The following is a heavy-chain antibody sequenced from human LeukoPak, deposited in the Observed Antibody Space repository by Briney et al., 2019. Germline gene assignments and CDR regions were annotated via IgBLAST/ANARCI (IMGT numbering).Heavy chain of an antibody. CDR1: AFTFSSYA. CDR2: ISGSGGST. V-gene: IGHV3-23*01. D-gene: IGHD2-2*01. Sequence: GGSLRLSCAASAFTFSSYAMSWVRQAPGKGLEWVSAISGSGGSTYYADSVKGRFTISRDNSKNTLYLQMNSLRAEDTAVYSCAKDGSCSSTSCYLGYWGQGTLVTVSS. CDR3: AKDGSCSSTSCYLGY. J-gene: IGHJ4*02.